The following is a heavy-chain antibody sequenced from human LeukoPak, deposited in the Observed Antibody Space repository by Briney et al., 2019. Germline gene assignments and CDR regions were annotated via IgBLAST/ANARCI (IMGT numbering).Heavy chain of an antibody. CDR1: GFTFTSSA. D-gene: IGHD3-10*01. CDR2: IVVGSGNT. V-gene: IGHV1-58*01. CDR3: AADSPRGYGMDV. J-gene: IGHJ6*04. Sequence: TSVTVSYKASGFTFTSSAVQWVRQARGQRREGIGWIVVGSGNTNYAQKFQERVTITRDMSTSTAYMELSSLRSEDTAVYYCAADSPRGYGMDVWGKGTTVTVSS.